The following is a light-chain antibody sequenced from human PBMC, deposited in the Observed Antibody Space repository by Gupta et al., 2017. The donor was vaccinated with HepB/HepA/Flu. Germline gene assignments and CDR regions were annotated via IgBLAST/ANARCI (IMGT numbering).Light chain of an antibody. Sequence: QAVLPPPSSLSTSPGASASLTCTLRSDFNVGSYMIYWYQQKPGSPPQYLLKYKSDSNKQQGSGVPRRFSGSKDASANRGILLMAGGKAEDEDDYDWRIWHSNNWVFGGGTKLTVL. CDR2: YKSDSNK. CDR1: SDFNVGSYM. CDR3: RIWHSNNWV. V-gene: IGLV5-45*02. J-gene: IGLJ3*02.